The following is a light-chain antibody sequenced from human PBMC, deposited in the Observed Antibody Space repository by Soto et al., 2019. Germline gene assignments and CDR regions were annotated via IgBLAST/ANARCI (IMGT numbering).Light chain of an antibody. CDR2: DAS. Sequence: EIVLTQSPATLSLSPGERATLSCRASQSVNSYLAWYQQRPGRAPRLLIYDASNRATGIPARFSGSGSGTDFTLTISSLEPEDFAVYYCQQRSNSYAFGQGTKLEIK. CDR1: QSVNSY. CDR3: QQRSNSYA. V-gene: IGKV3-11*01. J-gene: IGKJ2*01.